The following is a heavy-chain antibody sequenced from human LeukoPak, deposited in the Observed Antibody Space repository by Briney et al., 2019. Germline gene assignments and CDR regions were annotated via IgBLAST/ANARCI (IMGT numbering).Heavy chain of an antibody. V-gene: IGHV7-4-1*02. CDR3: ARGYGSGSYPFDY. CDR2: INTNTGNP. J-gene: IGHJ4*02. D-gene: IGHD3-10*01. Sequence: ASVKVSCKTSGYTFTNFAMIWVRQAPGQGLEWMGWINTNTGNPTYAQGFTGRFVFSLDISVSTAYLQISSLKAEDTAVYYCARGYGSGSYPFDYWGQGTQVTVSS. CDR1: GYTFTNFA.